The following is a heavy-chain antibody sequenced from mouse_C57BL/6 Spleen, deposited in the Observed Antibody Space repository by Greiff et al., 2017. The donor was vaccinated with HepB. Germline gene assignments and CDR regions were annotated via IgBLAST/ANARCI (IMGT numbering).Heavy chain of an antibody. Sequence: QVQLQQPGAELVMPGASVKLSCKASGYTFTSYWMHWVKQRPGQGLEWIGEIYPSDSYTNYNQKFKGKSTLTVDKSSSTAYMQLSSLTSEDAAVYYCARAAHYGSSTAWFAYWGQGTLVTVSA. CDR3: ARAAHYGSSTAWFAY. CDR1: GYTFTSYW. J-gene: IGHJ3*01. V-gene: IGHV1-69*01. CDR2: IYPSDSYT. D-gene: IGHD1-1*01.